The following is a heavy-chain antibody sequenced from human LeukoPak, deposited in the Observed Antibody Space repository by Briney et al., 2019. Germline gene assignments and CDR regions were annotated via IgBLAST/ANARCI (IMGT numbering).Heavy chain of an antibody. J-gene: IGHJ4*02. Sequence: RASVKVSCKASRYTFTSYDINWVRQATGQGLEWMGWMNPNSGNTGYAQKFQGRVTMTRNTSISTAYMELSSLRSEDTAVYYCARGIRYLWEFDYWGQGTLVTVSS. CDR2: MNPNSGNT. CDR1: RYTFTSYD. CDR3: ARGIRYLWEFDY. V-gene: IGHV1-8*01. D-gene: IGHD1-26*01.